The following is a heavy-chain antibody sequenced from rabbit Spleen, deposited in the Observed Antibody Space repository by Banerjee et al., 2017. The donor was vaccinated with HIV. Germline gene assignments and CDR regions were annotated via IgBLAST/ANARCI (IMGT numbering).Heavy chain of an antibody. V-gene: IGHV1S40*01. CDR1: GVSFSSSSY. CDR3: ARGGAGSGGYNF. CDR2: IDIGSSGVT. D-gene: IGHD3-1*01. Sequence: QSLEESGGDLVQPGASLTLTCTASGVSFSSSSYMCWVRQAPGKGLEWIACIDIGSSGVTYYASWAKSRFTISKTSSTTVSLQMTSLTAADTATYFCARGGAGSGGYNFWGPGTLVTVS. J-gene: IGHJ4*01.